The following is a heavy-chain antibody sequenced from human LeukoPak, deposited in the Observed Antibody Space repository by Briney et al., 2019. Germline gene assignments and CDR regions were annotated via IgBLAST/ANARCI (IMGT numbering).Heavy chain of an antibody. J-gene: IGHJ4*02. CDR2: INPNSGGT. V-gene: IGHV1-2*02. CDR1: GYTFTVYY. D-gene: IGHD3-22*01. Sequence: GASVKFSCEASGYTFTVYYMQGVRQAPGQGRVWRGWINPNSGGTNYAQKFQGRVTMTRDTSISTAYMELSRLRSDDTAVYYCARDLGDSSGYRYWGQGTLVTVSS. CDR3: ARDLGDSSGYRY.